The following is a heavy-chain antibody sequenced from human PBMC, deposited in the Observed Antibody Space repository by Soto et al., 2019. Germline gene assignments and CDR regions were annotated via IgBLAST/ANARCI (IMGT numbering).Heavy chain of an antibody. V-gene: IGHV4-31*03. D-gene: IGHD3-16*02. CDR1: GGSISSGGYY. CDR2: IYYSGST. CDR3: ACSNDYIWGSYRIFDY. J-gene: IGHJ4*02. Sequence: QVQLQESGPGLVKPSQTLSLTCTVSGGSISSGGYYWSWIRQHPGKGLEWIGYIYYSGSTYYNPSLKSRVTISVDTSKNQSSLKLSSVTAADTAVYYCACSNDYIWGSYRIFDYWGQGTLVTVSS.